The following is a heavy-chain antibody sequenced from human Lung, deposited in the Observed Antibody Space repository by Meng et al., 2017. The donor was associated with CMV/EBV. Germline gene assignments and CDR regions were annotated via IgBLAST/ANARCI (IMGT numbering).Heavy chain of an antibody. CDR1: GYTLNNFG. CDR3: ARADNGVHVFMSYGMDV. D-gene: IGHD2-8*01. CDR2: ISPYIGNT. Sequence: ASXXVSXKASGYTLNNFGISWVRQAPGQGLEWMGWISPYIGNTNYAQKFQGRVTMTTDTPTRTAYMDLKSLRSDDTAVYYCARADNGVHVFMSYGMDVWGQGTTVTVSS. V-gene: IGHV1-18*04. J-gene: IGHJ6*02.